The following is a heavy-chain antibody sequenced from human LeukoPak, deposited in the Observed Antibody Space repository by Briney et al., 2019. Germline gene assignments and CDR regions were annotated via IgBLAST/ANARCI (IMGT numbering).Heavy chain of an antibody. D-gene: IGHD4-23*01. V-gene: IGHV3-11*04. CDR1: GFTFSDYY. Sequence: PGGSLRLSCAASGFTFSDYYVSWIRQAPGKGLEWVSYISSSGSTIYYADSVKGRFTISRDNAKNSLYLQMNSLRAEDTAVYYCARDGGRGYGGNSPRFDFDYWGQGTLVTVSS. CDR2: ISSSGSTI. J-gene: IGHJ4*02. CDR3: ARDGGRGYGGNSPRFDFDY.